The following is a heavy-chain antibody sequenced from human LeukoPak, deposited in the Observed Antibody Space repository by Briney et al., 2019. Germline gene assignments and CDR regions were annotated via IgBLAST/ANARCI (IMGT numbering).Heavy chain of an antibody. D-gene: IGHD3-22*01. CDR3: AKGGYYDNSGPFDI. Sequence: GGSLRLSCAASGFTFSSNVMSWVRQAPGKGLEWVSTISGSGGSTYYADSVKGRFTISRDNSKNTLYLQMNSLRAEDTAVYYCAKGGYYDNSGPFDIWGQGTMATVSS. CDR1: GFTFSSNV. V-gene: IGHV3-23*01. J-gene: IGHJ3*02. CDR2: ISGSGGST.